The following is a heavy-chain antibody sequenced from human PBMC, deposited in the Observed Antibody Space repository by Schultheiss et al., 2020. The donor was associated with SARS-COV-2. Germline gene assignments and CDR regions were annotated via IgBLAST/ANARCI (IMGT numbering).Heavy chain of an antibody. J-gene: IGHJ4*02. CDR3: ARITRVATILLSDY. Sequence: GGSLRLSCAASGFAVSNNYITWVRQAPGKGLEWVSYISSSGSTIYYADSVKGRFTISRDNAKNSLYLQMNSLRAEDTAVYYCARITRVATILLSDYWGQGTLVTVSS. CDR1: GFAVSNNY. V-gene: IGHV3-11*04. D-gene: IGHD5-12*01. CDR2: ISSSGSTI.